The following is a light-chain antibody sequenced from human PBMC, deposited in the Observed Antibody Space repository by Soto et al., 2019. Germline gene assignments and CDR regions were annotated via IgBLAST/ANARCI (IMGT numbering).Light chain of an antibody. Sequence: EIVMTQSPATLSVSPGERGTLSCRASQSVSSNLAWYQQKPGQAPRLLIYGASSRATGIPDRFSGSGSGTDFTLTISRLEPEDFAVYYCQQYGSSLWTFGQGTKVDIK. CDR3: QQYGSSLWT. CDR1: QSVSSN. V-gene: IGKV3-20*01. CDR2: GAS. J-gene: IGKJ1*01.